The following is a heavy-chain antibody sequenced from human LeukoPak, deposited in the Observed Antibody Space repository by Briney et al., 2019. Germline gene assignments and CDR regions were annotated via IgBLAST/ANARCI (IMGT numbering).Heavy chain of an antibody. V-gene: IGHV3-21*01. CDR3: ARVMGNYASDY. CDR2: ISSSSSYI. D-gene: IGHD1-7*01. Sequence: GGSLRLSCAASGFTFSSYSMNWVCQAPGKGLEWVSSISSSSSYIYYADSVKGRFTISRDNAKNSLYLQMNSLRAEDTAVYYCARVMGNYASDYWGQGALVTVSS. J-gene: IGHJ4*02. CDR1: GFTFSSYS.